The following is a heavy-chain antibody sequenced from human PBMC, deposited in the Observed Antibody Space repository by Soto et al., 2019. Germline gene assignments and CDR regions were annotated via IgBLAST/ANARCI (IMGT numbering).Heavy chain of an antibody. Sequence: QVQLQESGPGLVKPSQTLSLTCTVSGGSISRGGYYWTWIRQHTGKGLEWIGYIYYSRSTYYNPSLKSRVTISLDTSKNQFSLKLSSVTAADTAVYYCARDEGGYSYALLTWGQGTLVTVSS. CDR2: IYYSRST. D-gene: IGHD5-18*01. CDR1: GGSISRGGYY. CDR3: ARDEGGYSYALLT. J-gene: IGHJ5*02. V-gene: IGHV4-31*03.